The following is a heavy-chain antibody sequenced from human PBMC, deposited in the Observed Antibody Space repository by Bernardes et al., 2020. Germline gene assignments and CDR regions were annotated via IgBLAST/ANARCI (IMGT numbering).Heavy chain of an antibody. D-gene: IGHD2-2*02. Sequence: GGSTYYADSVKGRFTISRDNSKNSLYLQMNSLRTEDTALYYCAKDGSVGYSYYYYYGMDVWGQGTTVTVSS. CDR2: GGST. CDR3: AKDGSVGYSYYYYYGMDV. V-gene: IGHV3-43*01. J-gene: IGHJ6*02.